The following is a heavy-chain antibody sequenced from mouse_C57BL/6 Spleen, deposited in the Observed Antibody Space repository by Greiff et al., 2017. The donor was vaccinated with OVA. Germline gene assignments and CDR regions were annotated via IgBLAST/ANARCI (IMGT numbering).Heavy chain of an antibody. CDR1: GFTFSSYG. CDR2: ISSGGSYT. D-gene: IGHD3-3*01. CDR3: AREDRRASFFDY. J-gene: IGHJ2*01. V-gene: IGHV5-6*01. Sequence: EVQLVESGGDLVKPGGSLKLSCAASGFTFSSYGMSWVRQTPDKRLEWVATISSGGSYTYYPDSVTGRFTISRDNAKNTLYLQMSSLKSEDTAMYYGAREDRRASFFDYWGQGTTLTVSS.